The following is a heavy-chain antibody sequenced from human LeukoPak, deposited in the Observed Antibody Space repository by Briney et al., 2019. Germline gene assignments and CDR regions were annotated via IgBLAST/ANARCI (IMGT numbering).Heavy chain of an antibody. Sequence: SETLSLTCTVSGGSISSGDYYWSWIRQPPGEGLVWIGYIYYSGSTYYNPSLKSRVTISVDTSKNQFSLKLSSVTAADTAVYYCAREHEGYFDYWGQGTLVTVSS. V-gene: IGHV4-30-4*01. CDR3: AREHEGYFDY. CDR1: GGSISSGDYY. CDR2: IYYSGST. J-gene: IGHJ4*02.